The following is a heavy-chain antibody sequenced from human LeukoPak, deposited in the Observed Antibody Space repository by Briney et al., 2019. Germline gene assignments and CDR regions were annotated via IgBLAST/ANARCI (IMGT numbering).Heavy chain of an antibody. CDR2: IYQSGST. J-gene: IGHJ4*02. Sequence: SETLSLTCAVSGYSISSDYYWGWIRQAPGKGLEWIGSIYQSGSTYYNPSLKSRVTISVDTSKNKFSLKLSSVTAADTAFYYCARNATNIATTGRGAGCFDYWGEGTLVTVSS. CDR1: GYSISSDYY. CDR3: ARNATNIATTGRGAGCFDY. V-gene: IGHV4-38-2*01. D-gene: IGHD6-13*01.